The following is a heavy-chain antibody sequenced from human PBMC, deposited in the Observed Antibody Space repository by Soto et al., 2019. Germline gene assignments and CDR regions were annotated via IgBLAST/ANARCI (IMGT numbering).Heavy chain of an antibody. V-gene: IGHV1-18*04. CDR3: ARAFEDSFDP. Sequence: ASVKFSCKASGYTFTSYGISWLRQAPGQGLEWMGWISAYNGNTSYAQKLQGRVTMTTDTSTSTAYMELRSLRSDDTDVYYCARAFEDSFDPSGQGTLVTVSS. CDR2: ISAYNGNT. D-gene: IGHD3-16*01. CDR1: GYTFTSYG. J-gene: IGHJ5*02.